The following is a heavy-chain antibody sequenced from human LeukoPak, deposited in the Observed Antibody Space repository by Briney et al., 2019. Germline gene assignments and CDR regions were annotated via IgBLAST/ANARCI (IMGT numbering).Heavy chain of an antibody. Sequence: GRSLRLSRAGSGITFSNDGRSCLRQAPGKELEWVGRIKSKTDGGTTDYAAPVKGRFTISRDDSKNTLYLQMNSLKTEDTAVYYCTTDLRYFDWFDDYWGQGTLVTVSS. V-gene: IGHV3-15*01. CDR1: GITFSNDG. D-gene: IGHD3-9*01. CDR3: TTDLRYFDWFDDY. CDR2: IKSKTDGGTT. J-gene: IGHJ4*02.